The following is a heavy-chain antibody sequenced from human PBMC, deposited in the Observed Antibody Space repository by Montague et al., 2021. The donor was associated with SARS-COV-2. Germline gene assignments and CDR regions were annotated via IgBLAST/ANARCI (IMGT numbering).Heavy chain of an antibody. CDR1: GTSFSGYY. CDR3: ARLRDGVVPSPILGVGPYYSCYYMDV. J-gene: IGHJ6*03. V-gene: IGHV4-34*01. Sequence: SETLSLTCAVHGTSFSGYYWNWIRQPPGKGLGWIGEINHGGSTKYSPSLKSLLTISADTSKNQFSLKLTSVAAADTAVYYCARLRDGVVPSPILGVGPYYSCYYMDVWGRGTTVTVSS. CDR2: INHGGST. D-gene: IGHD3-10*01.